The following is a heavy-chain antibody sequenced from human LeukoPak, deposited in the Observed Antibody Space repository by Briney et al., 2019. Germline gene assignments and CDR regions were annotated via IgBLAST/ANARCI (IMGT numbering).Heavy chain of an antibody. CDR3: ASVFPDILTGLDFDY. D-gene: IGHD3-9*01. J-gene: IGHJ4*02. Sequence: PGGSLRLSCAASGFTFSSYWMSWVRQAPGEGLERVANIKQDGSEKYYVDSVKGRFTISRDNAKNSLYLQMNSLRAEDTAVYYCASVFPDILTGLDFDYWGQGTLVTVSS. V-gene: IGHV3-7*01. CDR2: IKQDGSEK. CDR1: GFTFSSYW.